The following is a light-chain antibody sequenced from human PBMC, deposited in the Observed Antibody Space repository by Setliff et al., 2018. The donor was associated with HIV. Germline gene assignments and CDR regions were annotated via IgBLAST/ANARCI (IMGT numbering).Light chain of an antibody. CDR3: SSYTTSSTKNV. J-gene: IGLJ1*01. CDR2: DVT. Sequence: SVLTQPASVSGSPGQSVTISCTGTSSDVGRYDYVSWCQQHPGKAPKLMIYDVTNRPSGVSNRFSGSKSGNTASLTISGLQAGDEADYYCSSYTTSSTKNVFGTGTKVTVL. V-gene: IGLV2-14*03. CDR1: SSDVGRYDY.